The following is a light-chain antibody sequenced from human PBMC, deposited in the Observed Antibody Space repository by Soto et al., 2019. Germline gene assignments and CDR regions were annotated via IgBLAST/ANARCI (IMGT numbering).Light chain of an antibody. CDR1: QSVSSY. V-gene: IGKV3-11*01. J-gene: IGKJ1*01. CDR2: DAS. Sequence: PQSPSTLSESLVDRVTIXSLASQSVSSYLAWYQQKPGQAPRLLIYDASNRATGIPARFSGSGSGTDFTLTISSLEPEDFAVYYCQQRSNWPPWTFGQGTKVDI. CDR3: QQRSNWPPWT.